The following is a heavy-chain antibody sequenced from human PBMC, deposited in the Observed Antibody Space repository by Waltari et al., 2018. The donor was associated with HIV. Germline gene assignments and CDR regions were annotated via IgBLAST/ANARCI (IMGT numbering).Heavy chain of an antibody. CDR2: IWYDGSNK. Sequence: QVQLVESGGGVVQSGRSLRLSWSTSGFIFSNYGLHWVRQAPGKGLEWVAIIWYDGSNKYFADSVKGRFTISRDNSKNTLYLQMNSLRAEDTAVYYCARDRSSSWYGRDYYYYGMDVWGQGTTVTVSS. D-gene: IGHD6-13*01. J-gene: IGHJ6*02. V-gene: IGHV3-33*01. CDR1: GFIFSNYG. CDR3: ARDRSSSWYGRDYYYYGMDV.